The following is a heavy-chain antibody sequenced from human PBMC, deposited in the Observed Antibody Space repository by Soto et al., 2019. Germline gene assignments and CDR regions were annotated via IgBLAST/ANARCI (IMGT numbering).Heavy chain of an antibody. CDR1: SGSFSGYY. Sequence: ASETLSLTCSIYSGSFSGYYWSWIRQPPGKGLEWIGEISQSGNTNYSPSLKSRVSISIDTSKKQFSLNLASVSAADTAVYYCARAPKVSGSSQTRPDFWGQGTLVTVSS. D-gene: IGHD6-6*01. J-gene: IGHJ4*02. CDR3: ARAPKVSGSSQTRPDF. CDR2: ISQSGNT. V-gene: IGHV4-34*01.